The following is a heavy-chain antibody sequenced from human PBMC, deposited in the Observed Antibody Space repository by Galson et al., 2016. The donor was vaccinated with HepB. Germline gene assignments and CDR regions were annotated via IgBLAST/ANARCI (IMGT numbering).Heavy chain of an antibody. CDR1: GFTGFTFSSYW. CDR2: ISLDGSVT. D-gene: IGHD5-24*01. V-gene: IGHV3-74*01. CDR3: GASRDGYIGY. Sequence: SLRLSCAASGFTGFTFSSYWVHWVRQAPGKGLVWVSRISLDGSVTIYGDSVKGRFSTSRDNAKNTLFLQMNSLRVEDTAVYYCGASRDGYIGYWGQGALVTISS. J-gene: IGHJ4*01.